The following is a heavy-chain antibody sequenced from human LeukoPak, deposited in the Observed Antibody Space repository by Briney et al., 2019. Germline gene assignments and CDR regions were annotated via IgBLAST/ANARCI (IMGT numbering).Heavy chain of an antibody. CDR3: VIVRGYFDSSGSDY. CDR2: ITSNGGSA. V-gene: IGHV3-64D*06. D-gene: IGHD3-9*01. J-gene: IGHJ4*02. Sequence: GGPLRLSCSASGFPFSSYTIHWVRQAPGKGLEFVSAITSNGGSAYYADSVKGRFTISRDNSKNTVYLQMSSLRAEDTAVYYCVIVRGYFDSSGSDYWGQGTLVTVSS. CDR1: GFPFSSYT.